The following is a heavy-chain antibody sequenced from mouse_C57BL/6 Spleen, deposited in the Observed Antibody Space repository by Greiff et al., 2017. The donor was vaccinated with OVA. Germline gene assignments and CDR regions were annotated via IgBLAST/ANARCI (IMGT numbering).Heavy chain of an antibody. CDR3: VRRKVPPAY. D-gene: IGHD2-14*01. CDR2: IRSKSNNYAT. J-gene: IGHJ3*01. V-gene: IGHV10-1*01. Sequence: EADGGLVQPKGSLKLSCAASGFSFNTYALNWVRQAPGKGLEWAARIRSKSNNYATYYADSVKDRFTISRDDSESMLYLQMNNLKTEDTAMYCCVRRKVPPAYWGQRALVTVSA. CDR1: GFSFNTYA.